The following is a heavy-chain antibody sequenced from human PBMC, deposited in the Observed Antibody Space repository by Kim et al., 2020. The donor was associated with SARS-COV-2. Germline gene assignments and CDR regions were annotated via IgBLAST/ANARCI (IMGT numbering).Heavy chain of an antibody. CDR3: AREGIVLVKGPHYNWFDP. CDR1: GFTFSSYW. J-gene: IGHJ5*02. CDR2: INSDGSST. D-gene: IGHD2-8*01. V-gene: IGHV3-74*01. Sequence: GGSLRLSCAASGFTFSSYWMHWVRQAPGKGLVWVSRINSDGSSTSYADSVKGRFTISRDNAKNTLYLQMNSLRAEDTAVYYCAREGIVLVKGPHYNWFDPWGQGTLVTVSS.